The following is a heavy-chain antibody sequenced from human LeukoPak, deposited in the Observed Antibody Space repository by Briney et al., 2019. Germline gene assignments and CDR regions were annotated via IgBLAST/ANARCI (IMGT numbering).Heavy chain of an antibody. CDR2: ISGSGVST. CDR3: ARGYVASMVRGGSGDY. CDR1: GFRFSSYA. Sequence: GSLRLSCAASGFRFSSYAMSWVRQAPGKGLEWVSAISGSGVSTYYADSVKGRFTVSRDNSKNTLYLQMSSLRAEDTAVYYCARGYVASMVRGGSGDYWGQGTLVTVSS. J-gene: IGHJ4*02. D-gene: IGHD3-10*01. V-gene: IGHV3-23*01.